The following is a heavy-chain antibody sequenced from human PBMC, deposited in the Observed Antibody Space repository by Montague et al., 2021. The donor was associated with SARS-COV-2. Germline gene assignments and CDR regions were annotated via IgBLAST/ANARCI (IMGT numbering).Heavy chain of an antibody. V-gene: IGHV3-30-3*01. J-gene: IGHJ4*02. CDR1: GFTFRSYA. CDR2: ISYDGSNK. Sequence: SLRLSCAASGFTFRSYAMHWVRQAPGKGPEWVAVISYDGSNKYYADSVKGRFTISRDNSKNTLYLQMNSLRAEDTAVYYCARDPPYFDSGGFLDYWGQGTLVTVSS. D-gene: IGHD3-9*01. CDR3: ARDPPYFDSGGFLDY.